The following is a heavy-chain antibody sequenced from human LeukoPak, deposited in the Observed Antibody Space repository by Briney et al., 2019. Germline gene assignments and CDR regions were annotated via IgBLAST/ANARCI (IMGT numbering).Heavy chain of an antibody. CDR3: ARNLSGQYFDI. D-gene: IGHD6-25*01. Sequence: GGSLRLSCAASGFTFSSYAMNWVRQAPGKGLECISAISGSGDSTYYADSVKGRFTISRDNSKNTLYLQMNSLRAEDTAVYYCARNLSGQYFDIWGRGTLVTVSS. CDR2: ISGSGDST. V-gene: IGHV3-23*01. J-gene: IGHJ2*01. CDR1: GFTFSSYA.